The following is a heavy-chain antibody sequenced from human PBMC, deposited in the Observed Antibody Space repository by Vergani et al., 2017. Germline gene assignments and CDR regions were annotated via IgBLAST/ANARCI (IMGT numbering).Heavy chain of an antibody. D-gene: IGHD3-3*01. Sequence: VQLEQSGAEVKKPGASVKVSCKASGYSITNYWIAWVRQRPGKGLEWMGIIYAGDSDVRYSPSFQGQVTMSVDKSLSTAYLQWSSLKASDTATYYCAKTHDFSSLYSSYNWFDPWGQGTQVTVSS. CDR1: GYSITNYW. J-gene: IGHJ5*02. V-gene: IGHV5-51*01. CDR2: IYAGDSDV. CDR3: AKTHDFSSLYSSYNWFDP.